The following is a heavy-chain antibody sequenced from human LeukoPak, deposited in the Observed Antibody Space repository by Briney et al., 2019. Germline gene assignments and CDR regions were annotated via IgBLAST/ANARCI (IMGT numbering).Heavy chain of an antibody. J-gene: IGHJ4*02. V-gene: IGHV4-59*01. CDR1: GGSISSYH. CDR2: IYYSGST. Sequence: PSETLSLTCTVSGGSISSYHWSWIRQPPGKGLEWIGYIYYSGSTNYNPSLKSRVTISVDTSKNQFSLKLSSVPAADTAVYYCAREAYCGGDCYSGFDYWGQGTLVTVSS. CDR3: AREAYCGGDCYSGFDY. D-gene: IGHD2-21*02.